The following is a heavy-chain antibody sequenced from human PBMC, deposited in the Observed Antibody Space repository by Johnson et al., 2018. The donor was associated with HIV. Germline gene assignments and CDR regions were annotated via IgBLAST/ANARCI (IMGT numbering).Heavy chain of an antibody. CDR3: ARVRSALRLAFDI. J-gene: IGHJ3*02. CDR2: ISGSGSTI. V-gene: IGHV3-48*04. CDR1: RFTFNDYA. D-gene: IGHD3-10*01. Sequence: VQLVESGGGLIQPGGSLRLSCVASRFTFNDYAMNWVRQAPGMGLEWVSTISGSGSTIYSADSVTGRFTISRDNAKNSLYLQMNSLRAEDTAVYYCARVRSALRLAFDIWGQGTMVTVSS.